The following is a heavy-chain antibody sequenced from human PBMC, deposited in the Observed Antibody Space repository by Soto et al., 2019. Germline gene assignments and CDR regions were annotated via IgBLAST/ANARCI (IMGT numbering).Heavy chain of an antibody. CDR2: ILVGGST. CDR3: AKATATSGGAFEI. V-gene: IGHV3-23*01. J-gene: IGHJ3*02. D-gene: IGHD1-1*01. Sequence: DVQMLESGGGLAQPGGSLRPSFAFSGFICSGYDRSWVRQAPGRGLEWVSTILVGGSTHYEDAVKGRFTISRDTSKNTVYLQMNSLTAGDTAVYYCAKATATSGGAFEIYGQGTMVTVSS. CDR1: GFICSGYD.